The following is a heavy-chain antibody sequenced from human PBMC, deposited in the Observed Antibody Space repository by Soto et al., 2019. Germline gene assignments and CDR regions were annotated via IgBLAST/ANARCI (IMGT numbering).Heavy chain of an antibody. CDR2: IKQDGSEK. D-gene: IGHD3-10*01. Sequence: EVQLVESGGGLVQPGGSLRLSCAASGFTFSSYWMSWVRQAPGKGLEWVANIKQDGSEKYYVDSVKGRFTISRDNAKNSLYLQMNSLRAEDTAVYYCARDLTMVRGVIYYYYGMDVWGQGTTVTVSS. CDR1: GFTFSSYW. V-gene: IGHV3-7*03. J-gene: IGHJ6*02. CDR3: ARDLTMVRGVIYYYYGMDV.